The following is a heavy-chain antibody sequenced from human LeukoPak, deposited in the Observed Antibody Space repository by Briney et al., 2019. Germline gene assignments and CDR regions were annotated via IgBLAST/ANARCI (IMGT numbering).Heavy chain of an antibody. CDR2: IHSDGKSA. D-gene: IGHD7-27*01. CDR1: GFTFRSYW. J-gene: IGHJ4*02. Sequence: SGGSLRLSCAASGFTFRSYWMHWVRQVPGKGLEWVSRIHSDGKSAAYADSVKGRFTISRDDANDMAYLQMWSLRAEDTAVYYCARGGGTGEFDYWGQGALVTVSS. CDR3: ARGGGTGEFDY. V-gene: IGHV3-74*01.